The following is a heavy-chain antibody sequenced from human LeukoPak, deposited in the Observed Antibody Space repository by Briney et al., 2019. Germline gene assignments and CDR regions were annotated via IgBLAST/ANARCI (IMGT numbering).Heavy chain of an antibody. D-gene: IGHD2-2*01. J-gene: IGHJ4*02. CDR2: INPSGGST. CDR1: GYTFTSYY. CDR3: AREIGYCSSTSCLHFDY. Sequence: ASVKVSCKSSGYTFTSYYMHWVRQAPGQGLEWMGIINPSGGSTSYAQKFQGRVTMTRDTSTSTVCMELSSLRSEDTAVYYCAREIGYCSSTSCLHFDYWGQGTLVTVSS. V-gene: IGHV1-46*01.